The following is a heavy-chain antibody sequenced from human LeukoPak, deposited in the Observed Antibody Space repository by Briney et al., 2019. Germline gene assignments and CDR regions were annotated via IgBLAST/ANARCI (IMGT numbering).Heavy chain of an antibody. D-gene: IGHD6-19*01. CDR1: GGSISSGSYY. CDR2: IYTSGST. CDR3: ARVEQWLTPGEDYYYYYMDV. Sequence: SETLSLTCTVSGGSISSGSYYWSWIRQPAGKGLEWIGRIYTSGSTNYNPSLKSRVTISVDTSKNQFSLKLSSVTAADTAVYYCARVEQWLTPGEDYYYYYMDVWGKGTTVTVSS. J-gene: IGHJ6*03. V-gene: IGHV4-61*02.